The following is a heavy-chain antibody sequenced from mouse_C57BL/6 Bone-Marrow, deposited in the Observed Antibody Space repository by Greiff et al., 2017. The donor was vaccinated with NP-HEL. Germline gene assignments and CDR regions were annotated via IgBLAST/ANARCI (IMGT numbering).Heavy chain of an antibody. CDR1: GFTFSDYG. Sequence: EVQGVESGGGLVKPGGSLKLSCAASGFTFSDYGMHWVRQAPEKGLEWVAYISSGSSTIYSADKVKGRLNISRDKAKNTLFLQITGLSSEDTAMYYCARRALCAMDYWGKGTSVTVSS. CDR2: ISSGSSTI. CDR3: ARRALCAMDY. J-gene: IGHJ4*01. V-gene: IGHV5-17*01. D-gene: IGHD3-3*01.